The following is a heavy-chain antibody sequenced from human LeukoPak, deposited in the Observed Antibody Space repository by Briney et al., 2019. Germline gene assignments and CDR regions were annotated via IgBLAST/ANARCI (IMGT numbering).Heavy chain of an antibody. J-gene: IGHJ4*02. Sequence: GGSLRLSCAASGFIFSSYWMHWVRQAPGKGLVWVSRINPDGSSTTYAASVKGRFTISRDNAKNTLSLQMNDLRAEDTAVYYCARVGYNYGYDYWGQGTLVTVSS. CDR1: GFIFSSYW. V-gene: IGHV3-74*01. CDR2: INPDGSST. D-gene: IGHD5-18*01. CDR3: ARVGYNYGYDY.